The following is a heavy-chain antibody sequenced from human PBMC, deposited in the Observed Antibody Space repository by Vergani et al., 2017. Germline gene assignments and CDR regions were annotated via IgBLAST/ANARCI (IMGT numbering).Heavy chain of an antibody. CDR1: GGSFSGYY. D-gene: IGHD3-3*01. V-gene: IGHV4-34*01. J-gene: IGHJ6*03. Sequence: QVQLQQWGAGLLKPSETLSLTCAVYGGSFSGYYWSWIRQPPGKGLEWIGEINHSGSTNYNPSLKRRVTISVDTSKNQFSLKLSSVTAADTAVYYCARVQELYDFWSGYRVRYYYYMDVWGKG. CDR2: INHSGST. CDR3: ARVQELYDFWSGYRVRYYYYMDV.